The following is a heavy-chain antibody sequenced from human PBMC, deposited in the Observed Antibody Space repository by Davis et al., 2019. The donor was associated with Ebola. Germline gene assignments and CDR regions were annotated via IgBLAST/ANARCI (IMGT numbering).Heavy chain of an antibody. D-gene: IGHD1-26*01. J-gene: IGHJ3*02. CDR1: GYTFKNSA. V-gene: IGHV1-18*01. CDR2: NSAYNGNT. Sequence: ASVKVSCKASGYTFKNSAISWVRQAPGQGLEWMGWNSAYNGNTAYAQILQGRVTMTTDTSTGTAYMELRSLRSDDTAVYFCARTSIVGTTTTASDIWGQGTMVTVSS. CDR3: ARTSIVGTTTTASDI.